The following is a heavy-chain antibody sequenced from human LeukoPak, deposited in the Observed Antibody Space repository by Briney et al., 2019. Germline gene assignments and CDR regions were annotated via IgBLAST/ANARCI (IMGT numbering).Heavy chain of an antibody. J-gene: IGHJ4*02. CDR2: ISDSGGST. V-gene: IGHV3-23*01. CDR1: GFTFSSYA. CDR3: AKDQTVVVVAATGPFDY. Sequence: PGGSLRLSCAASGFTFSSYAMSWVRQAPGKGLEWVSAISDSGGSTYYADSVKGRFTISRDNSKNTLYLQMNSLRAEDTAVYYCAKDQTVVVVAATGPFDYWGQGTLVTVSS. D-gene: IGHD2-15*01.